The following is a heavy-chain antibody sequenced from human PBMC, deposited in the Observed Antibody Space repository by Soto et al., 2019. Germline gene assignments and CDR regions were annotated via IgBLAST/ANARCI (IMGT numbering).Heavy chain of an antibody. CDR2: INPNSGGT. V-gene: IGHV1-2*04. D-gene: IGHD2-2*01. J-gene: IGHJ6*02. CDR1: GYTLTGYY. Sequence: ASVKGSCKASGYTLTGYYMHWLRQAPGQGLEWMGWINPNSGGTNYAQKFQGWVTMTRDTSISTAYMELSRLRSDDTAVYYCAREGVPAAMEYYYYGMDVWGQGTTVTVSS. CDR3: AREGVPAAMEYYYYGMDV.